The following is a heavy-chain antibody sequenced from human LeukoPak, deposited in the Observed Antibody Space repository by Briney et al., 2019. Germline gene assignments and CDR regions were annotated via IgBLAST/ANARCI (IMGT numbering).Heavy chain of an antibody. J-gene: IGHJ6*03. CDR1: GSTFSDYW. CDR3: AKDSHYGSGSYNYYYYYYMDV. V-gene: IGHV3-7*01. CDR2: NKEDESEK. D-gene: IGHD3-10*01. Sequence: PGGSLRLCCGGSGSTFSDYWMTWVRQAPGKGLEWVANNKEDESEKNYADSVKGRFTISRDNAKNSLYLQMNSLRPEDTAVYYCAKDSHYGSGSYNYYYYYYMDVWGKGTTVTISS.